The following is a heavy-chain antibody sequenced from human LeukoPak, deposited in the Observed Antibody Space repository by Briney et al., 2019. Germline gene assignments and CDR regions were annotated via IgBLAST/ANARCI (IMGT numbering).Heavy chain of an antibody. D-gene: IGHD7-27*01. V-gene: IGHV4-34*01. J-gene: IGHJ4*02. CDR3: ARERNGEDY. Sequence: SETLSLTCAAYGGSFSGYYWSWIRQPPGKGLEWIGEINHSGSNKYNPSLKSRVTISVDTSKNQFSLKLSSVTAADTAVYYCARERNGEDYWGQGTLVTVSS. CDR1: GGSFSGYY. CDR2: INHSGSN.